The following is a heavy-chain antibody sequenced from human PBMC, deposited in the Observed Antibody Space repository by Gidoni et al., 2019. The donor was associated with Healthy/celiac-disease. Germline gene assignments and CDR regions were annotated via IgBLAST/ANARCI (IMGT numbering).Heavy chain of an antibody. V-gene: IGHV3-23*01. CDR2: ISGSGGST. Sequence: EVQLLESGGGLVQPGGSLRLSCAASGFTFSSDAMSWVRQAPGKGLGWVSAISGSGGSTYYADAVKGRFTISRDNSKNTLYLQMNSLRGEDTAVYYCAKGAYNWNYTGIDYDYGMDVWGKGTTVTVSS. D-gene: IGHD1-7*01. CDR1: GFTFSSDA. CDR3: AKGAYNWNYTGIDYDYGMDV. J-gene: IGHJ6*04.